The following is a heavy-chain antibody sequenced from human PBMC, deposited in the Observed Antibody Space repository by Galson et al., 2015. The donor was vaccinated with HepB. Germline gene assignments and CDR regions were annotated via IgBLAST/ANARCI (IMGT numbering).Heavy chain of an antibody. D-gene: IGHD1-1*01. J-gene: IGHJ4*02. Sequence: SLRLSCAASGFTFSSLGMTWVRQALGKGLECVSAISVSGGSRDYADSVKGRFTISRDNSKNMLYLQMNNLRVEDTAVYYCAKGTTNIDYWGQGTLVTVSS. V-gene: IGHV3-23*01. CDR3: AKGTTNIDY. CDR2: ISVSGGSR. CDR1: GFTFSSLG.